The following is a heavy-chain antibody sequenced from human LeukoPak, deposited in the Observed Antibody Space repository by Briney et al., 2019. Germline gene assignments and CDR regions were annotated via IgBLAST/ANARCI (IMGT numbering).Heavy chain of an antibody. J-gene: IGHJ3*02. V-gene: IGHV4-30-4*01. CDR2: IYDSGST. CDR1: GASIRSGDYY. Sequence: SETLSLTCTVSGASIRSGDYYWSWIRQPPGKGPEWIGYIYDSGSTYYNPSLKSRITISVDTSENRFSLKLSSVTATDTAVYYCARDCSGGSCYGAFDIWGQGTMVTVSS. CDR3: ARDCSGGSCYGAFDI. D-gene: IGHD2-15*01.